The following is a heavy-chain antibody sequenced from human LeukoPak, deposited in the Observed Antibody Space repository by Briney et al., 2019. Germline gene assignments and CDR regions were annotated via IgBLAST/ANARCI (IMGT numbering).Heavy chain of an antibody. Sequence: GGSLRLSCAASGVTFSSYWMSWVRQAPGKGLEWVANIKQDGSEKYYVDSVKGRFTISRDNAKNSLYLQMNSLRAEDTAVYYCARDRRYYDILTGYSPSIFDYWGQGTLVTVSS. V-gene: IGHV3-7*01. D-gene: IGHD3-9*01. CDR1: GVTFSSYW. CDR3: ARDRRYYDILTGYSPSIFDY. CDR2: IKQDGSEK. J-gene: IGHJ4*02.